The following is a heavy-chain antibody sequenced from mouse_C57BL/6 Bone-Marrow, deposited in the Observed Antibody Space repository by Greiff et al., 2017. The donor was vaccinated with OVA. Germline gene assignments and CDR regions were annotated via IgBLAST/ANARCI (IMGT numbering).Heavy chain of an antibody. V-gene: IGHV1-80*01. CDR3: ARFPLSYYYGSSYFAY. CDR1: GYAFSSYW. D-gene: IGHD1-1*01. Sequence: QVQLKESGAELVKPGASVKISCKASGYAFSSYWMNWVKQRPGKGLEWIGQIYPGDGDTNYNGKFKGKATLTADKSSSTAYMQLSSLTSEDSAVYFCARFPLSYYYGSSYFAYWGQGTLVTVSA. J-gene: IGHJ3*01. CDR2: IYPGDGDT.